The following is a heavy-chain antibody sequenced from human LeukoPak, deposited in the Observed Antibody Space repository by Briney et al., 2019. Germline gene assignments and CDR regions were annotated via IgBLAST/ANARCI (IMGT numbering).Heavy chain of an antibody. Sequence: SETLSLTCAVYGGSFSGYYWSWIRQPPGKGLEWIGEINHSGSTNYNPSLKSRVTISVDTSKNQFSLKLSSVTAADTAVYYCARVGSSGSHFDYWGQGTLVTVSS. CDR3: ARVGSSGSHFDY. CDR1: GGSFSGYY. J-gene: IGHJ4*02. V-gene: IGHV4-34*01. D-gene: IGHD1-26*01. CDR2: INHSGST.